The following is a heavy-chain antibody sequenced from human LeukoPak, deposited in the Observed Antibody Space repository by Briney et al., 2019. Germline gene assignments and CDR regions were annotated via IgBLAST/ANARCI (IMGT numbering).Heavy chain of an antibody. CDR2: IIPIFGTA. J-gene: IGHJ3*02. CDR3: GRGRLPGYCSGGSCRATGAFDI. V-gene: IGHV1-69*13. Sequence: ASVKVSCKASVGTFSSYAISWVRQAPGQGLEWMGGIIPIFGTANYAQKFQGRVTITADESTRTAYMELSSLRSEDTAVYYCGRGRLPGYCSGGSCRATGAFDIWGQGTMVTVSS. D-gene: IGHD2-15*01. CDR1: VGTFSSYA.